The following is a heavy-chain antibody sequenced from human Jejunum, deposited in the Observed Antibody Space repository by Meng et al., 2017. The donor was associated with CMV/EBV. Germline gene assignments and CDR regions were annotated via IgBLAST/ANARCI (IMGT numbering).Heavy chain of an antibody. Sequence: LTCTVAGASVTTRDHFWSWIRQSPGKGLEWIGYISYSATTQYNPSFRSRVSILVDASNSQFSLKLTSVTVADTAIYFCARGYSDFDYWGQGTLVTVSS. J-gene: IGHJ4*02. D-gene: IGHD5-18*01. CDR2: ISYSATT. CDR1: GASVTTRDHF. CDR3: ARGYSDFDY. V-gene: IGHV4-61*08.